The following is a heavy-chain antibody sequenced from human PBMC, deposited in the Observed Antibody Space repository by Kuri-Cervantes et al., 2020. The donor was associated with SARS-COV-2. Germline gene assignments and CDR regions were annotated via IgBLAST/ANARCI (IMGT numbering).Heavy chain of an antibody. CDR3: ARAGIWDNWNYRGVFDY. CDR1: GGTFSSYA. D-gene: IGHD1-7*01. CDR2: IIPIFGTA. V-gene: IGHV1-69*13. J-gene: IGHJ4*02. Sequence: SVKVSCKASGGTFSSYAISWVRQAPGQGLEWMGGIIPIFGTANCAQKFQGRVTITADESTSTAYMELSSLRSEDTAVYYCARAGIWDNWNYRGVFDYWGQGTLVTVSS.